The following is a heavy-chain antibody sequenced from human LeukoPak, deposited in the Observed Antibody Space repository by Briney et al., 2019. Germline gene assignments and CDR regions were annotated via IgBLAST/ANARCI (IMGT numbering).Heavy chain of an antibody. D-gene: IGHD6-19*01. Sequence: SETLSLTCTVSGGSIRNGDFYWSWIRQPPGKGLEWIGYIYYSGSTYYNPSLKSRVTISVDTSKNQFSLKLSSVTAADTAVYYCARALAVAGTVFDYWGQGTLVTVSS. V-gene: IGHV4-30-4*01. CDR3: ARALAVAGTVFDY. J-gene: IGHJ4*02. CDR1: GGSIRNGDFY. CDR2: IYYSGST.